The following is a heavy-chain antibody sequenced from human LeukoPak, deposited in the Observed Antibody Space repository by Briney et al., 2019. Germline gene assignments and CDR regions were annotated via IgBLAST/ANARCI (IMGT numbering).Heavy chain of an antibody. CDR1: GGSFSGYY. D-gene: IGHD6-13*01. V-gene: IGHV4-34*01. CDR2: INHSGST. Sequence: SETLSLTCAVYGGSFSGYYWRWIRQPPGKGLEWIGEINHSGSTNYNPSLKSRVTISVDTSKNQFSLKLSSVTAADTAVYYCARVGWAAAGTDYWGQGTLVTVSS. CDR3: ARVGWAAAGTDY. J-gene: IGHJ4*02.